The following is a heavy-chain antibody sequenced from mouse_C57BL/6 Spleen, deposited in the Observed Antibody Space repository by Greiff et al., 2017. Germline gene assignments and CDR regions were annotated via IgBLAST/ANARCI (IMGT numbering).Heavy chain of an antibody. V-gene: IGHV1-80*01. Sequence: VQLQQSGAELVKPGASGKISCKASGYAFSSYWMNWVKQRPGKGLGWIGQIYPGDGDTNYNGKFKGKATLTADKSSSTAYMQLSSLTSEDSAVYFCARWLPAYAMDYWGQGTSVTVSS. CDR2: IYPGDGDT. CDR3: ARWLPAYAMDY. J-gene: IGHJ4*01. CDR1: GYAFSSYW. D-gene: IGHD2-2*01.